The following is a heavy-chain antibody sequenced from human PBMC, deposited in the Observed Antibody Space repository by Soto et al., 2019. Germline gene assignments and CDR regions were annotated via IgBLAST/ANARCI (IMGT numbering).Heavy chain of an antibody. CDR1: GFTFSSYA. D-gene: IGHD5-18*01. J-gene: IGHJ4*02. V-gene: IGHV3-30-3*01. CDR3: ARDQAVDTATYYFDY. Sequence: HPGGSLRLSCAASGFTFSSYAMHWVRQAPGKGLEWVAVISYDGSNKYYADSVKGRFTISRDNSKNTLYLQMNSLRAEDTAVYYCARDQAVDTATYYFDYWGQGTLVTVSS. CDR2: ISYDGSNK.